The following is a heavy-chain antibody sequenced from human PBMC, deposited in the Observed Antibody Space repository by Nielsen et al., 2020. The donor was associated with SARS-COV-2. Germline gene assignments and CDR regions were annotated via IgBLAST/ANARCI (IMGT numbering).Heavy chain of an antibody. CDR1: GFTFSSYA. V-gene: IGHV3-23*01. Sequence: GESLKISCAASGFTFSSYAMSWVRQAPGKGLEWVSAISGSGGSTYYADSVKGRFTISRDNAKNTLYLQMDSLRAEDTAVYYCARDQKYTSGWTYGMDVWGQGTTVTVSS. CDR2: ISGSGGST. J-gene: IGHJ6*02. CDR3: ARDQKYTSGWTYGMDV. D-gene: IGHD6-19*01.